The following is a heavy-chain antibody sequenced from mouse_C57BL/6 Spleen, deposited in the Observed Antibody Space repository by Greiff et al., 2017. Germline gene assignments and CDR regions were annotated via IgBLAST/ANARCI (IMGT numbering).Heavy chain of an antibody. D-gene: IGHD1-1*01. J-gene: IGHJ4*01. Sequence: EVQLQQSGPELVKPGASVKISCKASGYTFTDYYMNWVKQSHGKSLEWIGDINPNNGGTSYNQKFKGKATLTVDKSSSTAYMELRSLTSEDSAVYYCARALYYYGSHYYAVDCWGHGASVTVSS. V-gene: IGHV1-26*01. CDR3: ARALYYYGSHYYAVDC. CDR1: GYTFTDYY. CDR2: INPNNGGT.